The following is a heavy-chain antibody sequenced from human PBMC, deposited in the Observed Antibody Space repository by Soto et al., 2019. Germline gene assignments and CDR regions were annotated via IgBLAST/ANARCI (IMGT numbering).Heavy chain of an antibody. CDR2: ISSNGGTT. CDR1: GFTFSSYV. Sequence: EVQLAESGGGMVQPGGSLRLSCVASGFTFSSYVMHWVRQAPGKGLEYVSSISSNGGTTYYGNSVKGRFTISRDNSKNTLYLQMGSLRAEDMAVYYCVRRASGNYDYWGQGTLVTVSS. V-gene: IGHV3-64*01. CDR3: VRRASGNYDY. J-gene: IGHJ4*02. D-gene: IGHD1-7*01.